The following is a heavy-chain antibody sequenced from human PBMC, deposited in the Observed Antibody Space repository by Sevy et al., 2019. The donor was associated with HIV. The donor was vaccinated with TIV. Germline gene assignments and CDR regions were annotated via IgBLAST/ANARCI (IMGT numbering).Heavy chain of an antibody. Sequence: GGYLRLSCAASGFTFNDYNLSWIRQAPGKGLEWVSYISTSTSTTTIYYADSVKGRFTISRDNAKNSIYLQMNSLRVDDTAVYYGARAAGWFDAWGQGTLVTVSS. V-gene: IGHV3-11*01. J-gene: IGHJ5*02. CDR2: ISTSTSTTTI. CDR1: GFTFNDYN. CDR3: ARAAGWFDA.